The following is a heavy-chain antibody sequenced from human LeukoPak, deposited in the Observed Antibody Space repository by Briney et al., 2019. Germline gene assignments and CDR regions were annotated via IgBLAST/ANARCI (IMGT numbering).Heavy chain of an antibody. Sequence: SETLSLTCAVSGGSISSGGYSWSWIRQPPGKGLEWIGYIYYSGSTYYNPSLESRVTISVGTSKNQFSLKLSSVTAADTAVYYCARTTYYYDSSGYPGAFDIWGQGTMVTVSS. CDR3: ARTTYYYDSSGYPGAFDI. D-gene: IGHD3-22*01. CDR1: GGSISSGGYS. J-gene: IGHJ3*02. CDR2: IYYSGST. V-gene: IGHV4-30-4*07.